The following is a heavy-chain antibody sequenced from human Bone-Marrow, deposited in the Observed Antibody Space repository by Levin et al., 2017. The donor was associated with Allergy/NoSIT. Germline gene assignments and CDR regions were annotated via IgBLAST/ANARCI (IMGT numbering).Heavy chain of an antibody. D-gene: IGHD3-22*01. CDR2: FDPEDGET. Sequence: GESLKISCKVSGYTLTELSMHWVRQAPGKGLEWMGGFDPEDGETIYAQKFQGRVTMTEDTSTDTAYMELSSLRSEDTAVYYCATGTRLFSGYLLPRFDYWGQGTLVTVSS. V-gene: IGHV1-24*01. CDR3: ATGTRLFSGYLLPRFDY. J-gene: IGHJ4*02. CDR1: GYTLTELS.